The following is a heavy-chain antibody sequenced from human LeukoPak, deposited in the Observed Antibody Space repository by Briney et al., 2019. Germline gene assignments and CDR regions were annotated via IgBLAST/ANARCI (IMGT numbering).Heavy chain of an antibody. Sequence: GGSLRLSCAASGFTFSSYAMSWVRQAPGKGLEHVSRINSDGSSTNYAGSVKGRFTISRDNAKNTVYVQMNSLRAEDTAVYYCARGKGWEQPIDYWGQGTLVTVSS. V-gene: IGHV3-74*01. CDR1: GFTFSSYA. D-gene: IGHD1-26*01. CDR3: ARGKGWEQPIDY. J-gene: IGHJ4*02. CDR2: INSDGSST.